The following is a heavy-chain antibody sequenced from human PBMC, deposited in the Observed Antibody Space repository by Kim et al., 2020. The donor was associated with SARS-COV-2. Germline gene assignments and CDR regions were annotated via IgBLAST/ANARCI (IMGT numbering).Heavy chain of an antibody. V-gene: IGHV4-59*08. J-gene: IGHJ4*02. D-gene: IGHD2-2*01. CDR3: ARQRCSSTSCYSFDY. CDR1: GGSISYYY. Sequence: SETLSLTCTVSGGSISYYYWSWIRQPPGKGLEWIGYIYYSGSTNYNPSLKSRVTISVDTSKNQFSLKLSSVTAADTAVYYCARQRCSSTSCYSFDYWGQG. CDR2: IYYSGST.